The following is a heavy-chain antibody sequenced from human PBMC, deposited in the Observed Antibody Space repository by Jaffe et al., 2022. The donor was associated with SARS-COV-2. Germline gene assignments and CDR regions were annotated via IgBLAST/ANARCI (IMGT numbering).Heavy chain of an antibody. Sequence: EVQLVESGGGLVKPGGSLRLSCAASGFTFSSYSMNWVRQAPGKGLEWVSSISSSSSYIYYADSVKGRFTISRDNAKNSLYLQMNSLRAEDTAVYYCARERGVGIVATAHSYYYGMDVWGQGTTVTVSS. D-gene: IGHD5-12*01. CDR1: GFTFSSYS. CDR3: ARERGVGIVATAHSYYYGMDV. CDR2: ISSSSSYI. J-gene: IGHJ6*02. V-gene: IGHV3-21*01.